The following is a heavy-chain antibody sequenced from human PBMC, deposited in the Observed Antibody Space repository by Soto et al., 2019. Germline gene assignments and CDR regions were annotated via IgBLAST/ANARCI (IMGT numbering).Heavy chain of an antibody. Sequence: EVQLVESGGGLVKPGGSLRLSCAASGFTFSSYSMNWVRQAPGKGLEWVSSISSSSSYIYYADSVKGRFTISRDNAKNSVYMQMKSLRAVDMAVYYCARTCMVRGGKWFDRWGQGNLVTVSS. J-gene: IGHJ5*02. CDR2: ISSSSSYI. V-gene: IGHV3-21*01. CDR3: ARTCMVRGGKWFDR. CDR1: GFTFSSYS. D-gene: IGHD3-10*01.